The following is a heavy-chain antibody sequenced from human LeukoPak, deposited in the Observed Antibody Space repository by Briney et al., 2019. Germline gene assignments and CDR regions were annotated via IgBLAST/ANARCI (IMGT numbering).Heavy chain of an antibody. Sequence: SVKVSCKASGGTFCSYAISWVRQAPGQGLEWMGGIIPIFGTANYAQKFQGRVTITADESTSTAYMELSSLRSEDTAVYYCARGGHQRYFDWLSDYWGQGTLVTVSS. J-gene: IGHJ4*02. D-gene: IGHD3-9*01. CDR1: GGTFCSYA. CDR3: ARGGHQRYFDWLSDY. CDR2: IIPIFGTA. V-gene: IGHV1-69*13.